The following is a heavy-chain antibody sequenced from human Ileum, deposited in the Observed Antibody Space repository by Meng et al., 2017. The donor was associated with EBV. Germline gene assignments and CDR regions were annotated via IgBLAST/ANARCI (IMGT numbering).Heavy chain of an antibody. J-gene: IGHJ4*02. CDR1: GGSFSTHT. D-gene: IGHD1-14*01. CDR3: ARGRRNEPLFDY. V-gene: IGHV1-69*13. CDR2: LIAVFDKT. Sequence: QVQLVQSGAEVKKPGSSVKVACKTSGGSFSTHTFSWVRQAPGQGLEWMGGLIAVFDKTKAAPRFQDRVTFTADESTSTAYMELSSLTFDDTAVYFCARGRRNEPLFDYWGQGTLVTVDS.